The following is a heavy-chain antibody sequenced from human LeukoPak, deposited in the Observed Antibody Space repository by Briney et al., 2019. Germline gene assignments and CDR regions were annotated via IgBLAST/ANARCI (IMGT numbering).Heavy chain of an antibody. CDR1: GFTFSSYA. D-gene: IGHD2-15*01. CDR2: ITTSGG. Sequence: GGSLRLSCAASGFTFSSYAMTWVRQAPGKGLEWVSAITTSGGNYADSVKGRFTISRDTSKNTLYLQMNSLRAEDTAVYYCAKYCSGGSCYSGLYWGQGTLVTVSS. V-gene: IGHV3-23*01. J-gene: IGHJ4*02. CDR3: AKYCSGGSCYSGLY.